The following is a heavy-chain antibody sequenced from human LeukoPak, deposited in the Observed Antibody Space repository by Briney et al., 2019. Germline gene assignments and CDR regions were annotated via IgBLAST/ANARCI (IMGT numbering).Heavy chain of an antibody. D-gene: IGHD1-1*01. CDR2: IYYSGST. CDR3: AGPTKSNDAFDI. V-gene: IGHV4-59*01. Sequence: SETLSLTCTVSGGSISSYYWSWIRQPPGKGLEWIGYIYYSGSTNYNPSLKSRVTISVDTSKYQFSLKLSSVTAADTAVYYCAGPTKSNDAFDIWGQGTMVTVSS. J-gene: IGHJ3*02. CDR1: GGSISSYY.